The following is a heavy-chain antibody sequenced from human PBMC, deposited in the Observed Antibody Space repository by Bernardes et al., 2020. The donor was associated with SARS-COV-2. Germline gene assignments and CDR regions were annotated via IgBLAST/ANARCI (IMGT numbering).Heavy chain of an antibody. CDR2: IYYSWST. J-gene: IGHJ4*02. Sequence: SDSLSLTCTVSGGSISSYYWRWIRQPPGTGLEWIGYIYYSWSTNYNPSLKRRVPISVDTSKNQFPLKLSSVTAADTAVYYCARGFDYWGQGTLVTVSS. V-gene: IGHV4-59*01. CDR1: GGSISSYY. CDR3: ARGFDY.